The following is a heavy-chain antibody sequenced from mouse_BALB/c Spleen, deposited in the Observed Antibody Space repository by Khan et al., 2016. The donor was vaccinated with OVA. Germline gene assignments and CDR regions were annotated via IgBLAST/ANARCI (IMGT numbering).Heavy chain of an antibody. CDR2: INTYTGEP. Sequence: QIQLVQSGPELKKPGETVKISCKASGYTFTNYGMNWVKQAPGKGLKWMGWINTYTGEPTYADDFKGRFAFSLETSASTAYLQINNLKTADTATYFCARANGNDWFAYWGQGTLVTVSA. J-gene: IGHJ3*01. D-gene: IGHD2-1*01. V-gene: IGHV9-3-1*01. CDR1: GYTFTNYG. CDR3: ARANGNDWFAY.